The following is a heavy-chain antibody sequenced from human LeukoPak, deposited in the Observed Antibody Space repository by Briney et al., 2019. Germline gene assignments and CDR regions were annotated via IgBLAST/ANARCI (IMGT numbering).Heavy chain of an antibody. CDR3: ARDGYCSSTSCSHHDYYYYYMDV. J-gene: IGHJ6*03. D-gene: IGHD2-2*03. CDR2: ISSSISYI. Sequence: PGGSLRLSCAASGFTFSSYSMNWVRQAPGKGLEWVSSISSSISYIYYADSVKGRFTISRDNAKNSLYLQMNSLRAEDTAVYYCARDGYCSSTSCSHHDYYYYYMDVWGKGTTVTVSS. CDR1: GFTFSSYS. V-gene: IGHV3-21*01.